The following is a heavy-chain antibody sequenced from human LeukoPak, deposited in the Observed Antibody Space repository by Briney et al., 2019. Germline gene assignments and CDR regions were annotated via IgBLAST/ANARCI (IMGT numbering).Heavy chain of an antibody. CDR3: ARLQLDYYSYYMDV. CDR1: GFTFSSYE. V-gene: IGHV3-48*03. Sequence: PGGSLRLSCAASGFTFSSYEMNWVRQAPGKELEWVSYISSSGSTIYYAAPVKRLFTISSDNAKHSLYLQMNSLSAEDTAVYYCARLQLDYYSYYMDVWGKGTTVTVSS. J-gene: IGHJ6*03. CDR2: ISSSGSTI. D-gene: IGHD6-13*01.